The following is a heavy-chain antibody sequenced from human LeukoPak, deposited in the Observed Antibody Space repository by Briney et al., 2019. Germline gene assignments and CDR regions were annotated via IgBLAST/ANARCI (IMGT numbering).Heavy chain of an antibody. J-gene: IGHJ3*02. CDR1: GYTFTSYG. V-gene: IGHV1-18*01. CDR2: ISAYNGNT. CDR3: ARDLQVEWFRSDAFDI. D-gene: IGHD3-3*01. Sequence: GASVKVSCKASGYTFTSYGISWVRQAPGQGLEWMGWISAYNGNTNYAQKLQGRVTMTTDTSTSTAYMELRSLRSDDTAVYYCARDLQVEWFRSDAFDIWGQGTMVTVSS.